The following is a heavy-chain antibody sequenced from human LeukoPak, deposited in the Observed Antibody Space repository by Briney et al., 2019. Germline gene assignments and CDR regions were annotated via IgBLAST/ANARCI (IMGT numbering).Heavy chain of an antibody. Sequence: ASVKVSCKASGYTFTGYYMHWVRQAPGQGLEWMGWINPNSGGTNYEQKFQGRVNMTRDTSISTAYMELSRMRSDDTAVYYCARETEMATILFDYWGQGTLVTVSS. D-gene: IGHD5-24*01. J-gene: IGHJ4*02. CDR3: ARETEMATILFDY. V-gene: IGHV1-2*02. CDR1: GYTFTGYY. CDR2: INPNSGGT.